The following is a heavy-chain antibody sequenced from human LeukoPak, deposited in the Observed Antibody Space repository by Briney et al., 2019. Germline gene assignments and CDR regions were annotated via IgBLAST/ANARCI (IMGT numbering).Heavy chain of an antibody. V-gene: IGHV1-2*02. Sequence: GASVKVSCKASGYTFTGYYMHWVRQAPGQGLERMGWINPNSGGTNYAQKFQGRVTMTRDTSISTAYMELSRLRSDDTAVYYCARVSSMIVPVASLDIWGQGTMVTVSS. CDR3: ARVSSMIVPVASLDI. CDR1: GYTFTGYY. J-gene: IGHJ3*02. CDR2: INPNSGGT. D-gene: IGHD3-22*01.